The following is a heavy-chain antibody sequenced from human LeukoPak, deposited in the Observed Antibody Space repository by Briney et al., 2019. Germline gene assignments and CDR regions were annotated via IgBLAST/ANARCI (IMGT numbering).Heavy chain of an antibody. V-gene: IGHV3-73*01. J-gene: IGHJ3*02. CDR1: GFTFTNAW. D-gene: IGHD2-15*01. CDR3: TLLLRDDAFDI. CDR2: IRSKANSYAT. Sequence: PGGSLRLSCAASGFTFTNAWMSWVRQAPGKGLEWVGRIRSKANSYATAYAASVKGRFTISRDDSKNTAHLQMNSLKTEDTAVYYCTLLLRDDAFDIWGQGTMVTVSS.